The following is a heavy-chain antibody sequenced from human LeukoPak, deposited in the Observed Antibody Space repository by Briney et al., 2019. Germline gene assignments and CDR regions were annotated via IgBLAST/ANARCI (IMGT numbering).Heavy chain of an antibody. CDR1: CGSISSYY. CDR3: ARGVGVIIPNYFDY. V-gene: IGHV4-59*01. Sequence: SETLSLTCTVSCGSISSYYWSWIRQPPGKGLEWIGYIYYSGSTNYNPSLKSRVTISVDTSKNQFSLKLSSVTAADTAVYYRARGVGVIIPNYFDYWGQGTLVTVSS. D-gene: IGHD3-3*01. J-gene: IGHJ4*02. CDR2: IYYSGST.